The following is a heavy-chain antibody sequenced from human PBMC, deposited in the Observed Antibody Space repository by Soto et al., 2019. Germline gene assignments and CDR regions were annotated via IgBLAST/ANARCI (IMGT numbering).Heavy chain of an antibody. D-gene: IGHD2-8*01. CDR3: ARVTNANTLYYYYGLDV. J-gene: IGHJ6*02. CDR2: ISYDGYNT. CDR1: GFTFDTLA. Sequence: GGSLRLSCSASGFTFDTLAIHWVRQTPGKVLEWVALISYDGYNTYYADSVKGRFTISRDNSKNTLYLQMTSLRPDDTGVYYCARVTNANTLYYYYGLDVWGQGTSVTVSS. V-gene: IGHV3-30-3*01.